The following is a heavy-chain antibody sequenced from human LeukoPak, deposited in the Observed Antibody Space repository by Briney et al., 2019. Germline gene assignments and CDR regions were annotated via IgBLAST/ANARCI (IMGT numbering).Heavy chain of an antibody. CDR1: GGFISTYY. CDR3: ARHDFWSGPYPYAFDI. D-gene: IGHD3-3*01. Sequence: SETLSLTCTVSGGFISTYYWSWIRQPPGKGLEWIGFISYSGSTYHNPSLKSRVTISVDTSKNQFSLKLSSVTAADTAVYYCARHDFWSGPYPYAFDIWGQGTMVTVSS. J-gene: IGHJ3*02. CDR2: ISYSGST. V-gene: IGHV4-59*08.